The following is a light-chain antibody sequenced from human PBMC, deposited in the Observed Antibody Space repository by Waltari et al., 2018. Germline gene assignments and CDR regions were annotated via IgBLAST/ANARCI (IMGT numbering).Light chain of an antibody. V-gene: IGLV2-23*02. CDR2: DVN. Sequence: QSALTQTASVSGSPGQAITISCSGTTSDIGQYNLVSWYQQHPGKPPTLIIYDVNKRPSGVSNRFSGSKSGNTAFLTSSGLQSADEADYYCCSYAGSAISMFGGGTKVTVL. J-gene: IGLJ3*02. CDR1: TSDIGQYNL. CDR3: CSYAGSAISM.